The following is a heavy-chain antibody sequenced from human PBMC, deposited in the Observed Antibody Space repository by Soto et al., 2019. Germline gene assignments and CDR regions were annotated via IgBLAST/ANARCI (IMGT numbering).Heavy chain of an antibody. J-gene: IGHJ1*01. Sequence: GASVKVSCKVSGYTLTELSMHWVRQAPGKGLEWMGGFDPEDGETIYAQKFQGRVTMTEDTSTDTAYMELSSLRSEDTAVYYCATDGGSRIQLWPTGYFQHWGQGTLVTVSS. CDR3: ATDGGSRIQLWPTGYFQH. V-gene: IGHV1-24*01. CDR1: GYTLTELS. D-gene: IGHD5-18*01. CDR2: FDPEDGET.